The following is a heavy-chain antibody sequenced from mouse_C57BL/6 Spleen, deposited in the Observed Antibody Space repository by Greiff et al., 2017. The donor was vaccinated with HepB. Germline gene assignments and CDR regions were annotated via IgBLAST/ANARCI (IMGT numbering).Heavy chain of an antibody. CDR1: GYAFTNYL. V-gene: IGHV1-54*01. D-gene: IGHD3-2*02. CDR2: INPGSGGT. J-gene: IGHJ3*01. CDR3: ARWAQASAY. Sequence: QVQLKQSGAELVRPGTSVKVSCKASGYAFTNYLIEWVKQRPGQGLEWIGVINPGSGGTNYNEKFKGKATLTADKSSSTAYMQLSSLTSEDSAVYFCARWAQASAYWGQGTLVTVSA.